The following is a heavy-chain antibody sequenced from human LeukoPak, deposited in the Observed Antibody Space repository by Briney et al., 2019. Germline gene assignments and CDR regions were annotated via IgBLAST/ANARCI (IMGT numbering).Heavy chain of an antibody. CDR3: TRDTDGSLDY. J-gene: IGHJ4*02. CDR2: IKQDGGTK. CDR1: GFTFSNYW. V-gene: IGHV3-7*01. D-gene: IGHD1-26*01. Sequence: GGSLRLSCAASGFTFSNYWMAWVRQAPGKGLEWVANIKQDGGTKHYVDSVKGRFTISRDNPKNSLYLQMNSLRADDTAVYYCTRDTDGSLDYWGQGILVTVAS.